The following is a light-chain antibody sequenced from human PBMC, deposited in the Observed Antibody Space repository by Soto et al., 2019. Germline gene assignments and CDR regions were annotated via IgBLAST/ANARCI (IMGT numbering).Light chain of an antibody. CDR1: QDISRY. Sequence: QLTQSPSSLSASVGARVTITCRASQDISRYLAWYQQRAGKAPKLLIYGASTLQSGVPSRFSGSGSGTEFTLTISSLQPEDFATYHCRQLQRTPFTFGPGTTVDV. V-gene: IGKV1-9*01. CDR3: RQLQRTPFT. CDR2: GAS. J-gene: IGKJ3*01.